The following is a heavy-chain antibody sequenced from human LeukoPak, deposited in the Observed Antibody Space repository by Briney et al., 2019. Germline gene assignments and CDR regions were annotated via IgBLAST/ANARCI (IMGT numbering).Heavy chain of an antibody. CDR1: GFTFSTYW. D-gene: IGHD2-2*01. J-gene: IGHJ4*02. Sequence: GGSLRLSCAASGFTFSTYWMHWVRQAPGKGLVWVSLINSDGSSTNYADSVKGRFTISRDNAKNTLCLQMNSLRAADTAVYYCATDVPAATIFGYWGQGTLVTVSS. V-gene: IGHV3-74*01. CDR3: ATDVPAATIFGY. CDR2: INSDGSST.